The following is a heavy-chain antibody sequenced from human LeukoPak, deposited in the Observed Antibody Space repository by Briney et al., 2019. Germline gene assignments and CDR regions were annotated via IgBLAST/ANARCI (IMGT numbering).Heavy chain of an antibody. Sequence: PGGSLRLSCAASGFTVSSNYMSWVRQAPGKGLEWVSVIYGGGGTYYADSVKGRFAISRDNSKNTLYLQMNTLRAEDTAVYYCAKVSPGGLFDYWGQGTLVTVSS. V-gene: IGHV3-53*01. CDR1: GFTVSSNY. CDR3: AKVSPGGLFDY. CDR2: IYGGGGT. J-gene: IGHJ4*02. D-gene: IGHD4-23*01.